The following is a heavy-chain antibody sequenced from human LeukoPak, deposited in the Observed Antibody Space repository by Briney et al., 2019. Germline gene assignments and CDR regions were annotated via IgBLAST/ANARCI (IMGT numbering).Heavy chain of an antibody. Sequence: SETLSLTCTVSGGSISSGGYYWSWIRQHPGKGLEWIGYIYYSGSTYYNPSLKSRVTISVDTSKNQFSLKLSSVTAADTAVYYCAREKLSAFDIWGQGTMVTVSS. CDR2: IYYSGST. D-gene: IGHD5-24*01. CDR3: AREKLSAFDI. CDR1: GGSISSGGYY. J-gene: IGHJ3*02. V-gene: IGHV4-31*03.